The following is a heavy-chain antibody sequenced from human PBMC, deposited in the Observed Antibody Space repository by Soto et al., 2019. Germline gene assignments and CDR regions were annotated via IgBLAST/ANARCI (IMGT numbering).Heavy chain of an antibody. CDR1: GGSFSGYY. CDR3: ARGRSRMLDFWSGYPASPGGFDP. Sequence: SETLSLTCAVYGGSFSGYYWSWIRQPPGKGLEWIGEINHSGSTNYNPSLKSRVTISADTSKNQFSLKLSSVTAADTAVYYCARGRSRMLDFWSGYPASPGGFDPWGQGTLVTVSS. D-gene: IGHD3-3*01. J-gene: IGHJ5*02. V-gene: IGHV4-34*01. CDR2: INHSGST.